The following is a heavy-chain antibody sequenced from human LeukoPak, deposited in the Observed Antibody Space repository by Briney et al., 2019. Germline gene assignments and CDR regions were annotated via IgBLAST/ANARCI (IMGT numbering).Heavy chain of an antibody. CDR3: ASGLGSGDHGLLV. D-gene: IGHD2-21*02. V-gene: IGHV3-48*01. CDR1: GFNFNSYT. CDR2: ISRTGTTI. Sequence: GGSLRLSCAASGFNFNSYTMNWVRQAPGKGLEWISYISRTGTTIYYADSVKGRFTISRDYAKNSLYLQMNSLRSEATALYFCASGLGSGDHGLLVWGQGTLLTVSS. J-gene: IGHJ4*02.